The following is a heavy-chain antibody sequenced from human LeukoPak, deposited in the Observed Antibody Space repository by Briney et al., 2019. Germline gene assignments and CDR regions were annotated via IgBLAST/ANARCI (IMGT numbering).Heavy chain of an antibody. J-gene: IGHJ4*02. D-gene: IGHD6-19*01. CDR1: GGSISSSSYY. V-gene: IGHV4-39*07. CDR2: IYYSGST. CDR3: ACSSGWYRGDYFDY. Sequence: SETLSLTCTVSGGSISSSSYYWGWIRQPPGKGLEWIGSIYYSGSTYYNPSLKSRVTISVDTSKNQFSLKLSSVTAADTAVYYCACSSGWYRGDYFDYWGQGTLVTVSS.